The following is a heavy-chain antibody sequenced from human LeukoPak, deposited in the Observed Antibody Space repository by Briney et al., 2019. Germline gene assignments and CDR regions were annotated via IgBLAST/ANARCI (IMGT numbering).Heavy chain of an antibody. J-gene: IGHJ4*02. D-gene: IGHD6-19*01. Sequence: PGGSLKLSCAASGFTVSSSAMHWVRQASGKGLEWLGRVRGKGYNYATAYGASVKDRFIISRDDSKSTAYLQMSSLKSEDTAVYYCATPGETSGWYPDHWGQGTLVTVSS. CDR2: VRGKGYNYAT. CDR1: GFTVSSSA. V-gene: IGHV3-73*01. CDR3: ATPGETSGWYPDH.